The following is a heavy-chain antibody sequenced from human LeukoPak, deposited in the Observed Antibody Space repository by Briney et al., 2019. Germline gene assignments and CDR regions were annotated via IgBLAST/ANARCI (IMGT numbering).Heavy chain of an antibody. CDR1: GFTFSSYA. CDR3: AKDLVYDSSGYYTPGAFDI. D-gene: IGHD3-22*01. J-gene: IGHJ3*02. Sequence: GGSLRLSCAASGFTFSSYAMSWVRQAPGKGLEWVSAISGSGGSTYYADSVKGRFPISRDNSKNTLYLQMNSLRAEDTAVYYCAKDLVYDSSGYYTPGAFDIWGQGTMVTVSS. CDR2: ISGSGGST. V-gene: IGHV3-23*01.